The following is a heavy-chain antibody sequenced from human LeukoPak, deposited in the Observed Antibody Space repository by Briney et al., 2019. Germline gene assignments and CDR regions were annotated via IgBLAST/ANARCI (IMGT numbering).Heavy chain of an antibody. V-gene: IGHV1-46*01. CDR2: INPSGGST. D-gene: IGHD6-19*01. Sequence: GASVKVSCKTSGYTFTNYYIHWVRQAPGQGLEWMGMINPSGGSTSYTQKFQGRVIMTRDMSTSTAYMEVRSVRSDDTAVYYCAIRAAVAGWGFDYWGQGTLVTVSS. J-gene: IGHJ4*02. CDR3: AIRAAVAGWGFDY. CDR1: GYTFTNYY.